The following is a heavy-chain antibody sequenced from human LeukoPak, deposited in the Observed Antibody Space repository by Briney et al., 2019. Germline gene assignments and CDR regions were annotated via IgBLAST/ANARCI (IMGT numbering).Heavy chain of an antibody. Sequence: PSETLSLTCTVSGGSISSGDYYWSWIRQPAGKGLEWIGRIYTSGSTNYNPSLKSRVTISVDTSKNQFSLKLSSVTAADTAVYYCARQSAITIYGYWGQGTLVTVSS. CDR2: IYTSGST. J-gene: IGHJ4*02. CDR1: GGSISSGDYY. V-gene: IGHV4-61*02. CDR3: ARQSAITIYGY. D-gene: IGHD3-3*01.